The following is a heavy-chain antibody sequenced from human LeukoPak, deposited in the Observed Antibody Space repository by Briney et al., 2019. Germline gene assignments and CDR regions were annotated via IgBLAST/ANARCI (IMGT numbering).Heavy chain of an antibody. D-gene: IGHD3-22*01. Sequence: GGSLRLSCAASGFAFSAFAMSWVRQAPGKGLEWVSGISSGGRTYYADFVKGRFTISRGNSKNTLDLHMNGLRAEDTALYYCARDRYYYDSSGYWGREEDYYYYGMDVWGQGTTVTVSS. CDR1: GFAFSAFA. CDR2: ISSGGRT. CDR3: ARDRYYYDSSGYWGREEDYYYYGMDV. J-gene: IGHJ6*02. V-gene: IGHV3-23*01.